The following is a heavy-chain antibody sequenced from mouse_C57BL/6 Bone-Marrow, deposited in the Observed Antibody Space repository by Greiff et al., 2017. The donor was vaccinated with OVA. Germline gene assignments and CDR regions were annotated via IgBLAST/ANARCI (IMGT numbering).Heavy chain of an antibody. CDR2: INPNNGGT. CDR3: ARGDGSSYWYFDV. J-gene: IGHJ1*03. V-gene: IGHV1-18*01. CDR1: GYTFTDYN. D-gene: IGHD1-1*01. Sequence: VQLQQSGPELVKPGASVKIPCKASGYTFTDYNMDWVKQSHGKSLEWIGVINPNNGGTIYNQKFKGKATLTVDKSSSTAYMELRSLTSEDTAVYYCARGDGSSYWYFDVWGTGTTVTVSS.